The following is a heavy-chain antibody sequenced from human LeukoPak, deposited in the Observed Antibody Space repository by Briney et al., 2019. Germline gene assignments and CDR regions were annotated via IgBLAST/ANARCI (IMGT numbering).Heavy chain of an antibody. CDR3: ARRPLFYYDSSNDAFDI. J-gene: IGHJ3*02. D-gene: IGHD3-22*01. CDR2: IYYSGST. CDR1: GGSISSGGYY. V-gene: IGHV4-31*03. Sequence: PSQTLSLTCTVSGGSISSGGYYWSWIRQHPGKGLEWIGYIYYSGSTYYNPSLKSRVTISVDTSKNQFSLKLSSVTAADTAVYYCARRPLFYYDSSNDAFDIWGQGTMVTVSS.